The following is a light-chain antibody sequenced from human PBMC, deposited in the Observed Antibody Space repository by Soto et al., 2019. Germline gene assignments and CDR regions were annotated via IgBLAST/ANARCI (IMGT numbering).Light chain of an antibody. Sequence: DIPVPQSPPTLSASPGDSVTIACRASQTISTWMAWYQQKPGKAPKLLVYDASTLQSGVASRFSGSGCATEFNLIISGLQPDESATYYCQQYTNTNNPWMFGQGTKVDIK. CDR2: DAS. V-gene: IGKV1-5*01. J-gene: IGKJ1*01. CDR3: QQYTNTNNPWM. CDR1: QTISTW.